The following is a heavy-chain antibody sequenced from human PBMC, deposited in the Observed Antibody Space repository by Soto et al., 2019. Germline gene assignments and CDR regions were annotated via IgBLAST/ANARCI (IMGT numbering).Heavy chain of an antibody. Sequence: ASGGGLVKPGGSLRLSCAASGFSFSDDYMSWIRQAPGKGLEWVSYISNSGRTISYVDSVKGRFTISRDNAKNSLYLQMTGLRAEDTAVYYCARERGDIVAHWGQGTLVTVPS. J-gene: IGHJ4*02. CDR3: ARERGDIVAH. CDR2: ISNSGRTI. D-gene: IGHD2-15*01. V-gene: IGHV3-11*01. CDR1: GFSFSDDY.